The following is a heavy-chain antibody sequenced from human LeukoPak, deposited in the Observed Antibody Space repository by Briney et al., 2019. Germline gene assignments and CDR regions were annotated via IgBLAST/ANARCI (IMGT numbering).Heavy chain of an antibody. Sequence: PRGSLRLSCAASGFSFSTYTMSWVRQAPGKGLEWISGISSSSVDTHYAESVKGRFRVSRDNTKTTLYLQLSGLRAEDTAVYYCASGTYRLGDYWGQGVLVAVSS. CDR2: ISSSSVDT. CDR3: ASGTYRLGDY. CDR1: GFSFSTYT. J-gene: IGHJ4*02. V-gene: IGHV3-23*01. D-gene: IGHD3-10*01.